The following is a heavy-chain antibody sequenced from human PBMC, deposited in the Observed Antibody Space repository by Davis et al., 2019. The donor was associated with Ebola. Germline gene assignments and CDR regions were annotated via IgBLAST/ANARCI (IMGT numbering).Heavy chain of an antibody. J-gene: IGHJ4*02. CDR1: GFTFSHYA. Sequence: GESLKISCAASGFTFSHYAMQWVRQAPGKGLEWVAVIWYDGSHEKYADSVKGRFTISRDNSKNMLYLQMNSLRVEDTALYYCVQGTTSCHVWGQGTLVTVSS. D-gene: IGHD2-2*01. V-gene: IGHV3-33*03. CDR2: IWYDGSHE. CDR3: VQGTTSCHV.